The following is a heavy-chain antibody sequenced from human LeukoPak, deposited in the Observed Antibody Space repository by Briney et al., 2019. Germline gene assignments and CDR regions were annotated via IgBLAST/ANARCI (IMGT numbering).Heavy chain of an antibody. CDR1: GGSFSGYY. D-gene: IGHD6-6*01. Sequence: SETLSLTCAVYGGSFSGYYWSWIRQPPGKGLEWIGEINHSGSTNYNPSLKSRVTISVDTSKNQFSLKLSSVTAADTAVYYCARRYSSSSTSMNNWFDPWGQGTLVTVSS. CDR3: ARRYSSSSTSMNNWFDP. CDR2: INHSGST. V-gene: IGHV4-34*01. J-gene: IGHJ5*02.